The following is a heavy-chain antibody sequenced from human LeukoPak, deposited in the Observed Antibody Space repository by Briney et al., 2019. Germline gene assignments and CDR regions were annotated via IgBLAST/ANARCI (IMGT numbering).Heavy chain of an antibody. CDR1: GYTLTRYD. CDR2: MNPNSGNT. Sequence: ASVKVSCKASGYTLTRYDIKWVRQADGQGLEWMGWMNPNSGNTGYAQKSQGRVTMTRNTSISTAYMELSSLRSEDTAVYYCARGKKTMVRGVLYYFDYWGQGTLVTVSS. J-gene: IGHJ4*02. CDR3: ARGKKTMVRGVLYYFDY. D-gene: IGHD3-10*01. V-gene: IGHV1-8*01.